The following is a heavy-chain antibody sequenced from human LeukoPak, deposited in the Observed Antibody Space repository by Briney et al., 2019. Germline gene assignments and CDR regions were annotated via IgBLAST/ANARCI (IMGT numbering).Heavy chain of an antibody. J-gene: IGHJ6*02. CDR1: GFTFSSYA. CDR3: AHQPTYYYGSGSWYYGMDV. V-gene: IGHV3-23*01. CDR2: ISGSGGST. D-gene: IGHD3-10*01. Sequence: GGSLRLSCAASGFTFSSYAMSWVRQAPGKGLEWVSAISGSGGSTYYADSVKGRFTISRDNSKNTLYLQMNSLRAEDTAVYYCAHQPTYYYGSGSWYYGMDVWGQGTTVTVSS.